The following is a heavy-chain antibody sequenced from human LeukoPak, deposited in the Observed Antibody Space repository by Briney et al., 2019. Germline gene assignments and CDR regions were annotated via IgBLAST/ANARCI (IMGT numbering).Heavy chain of an antibody. J-gene: IGHJ5*02. CDR2: ISGSGGTT. CDR3: AKDSARDSPNWFDP. Sequence: PPGGSLRLTCAASGFTFSSYGMNWVRQAPGKGLEWISGISGSGGTTYYANSVKGRFTISRDNSKNTLYLQMNSLRAEDTAVYYCAKDSARDSPNWFDPWGQGTLVTVSS. CDR1: GFTFSSYG. V-gene: IGHV3-23*01.